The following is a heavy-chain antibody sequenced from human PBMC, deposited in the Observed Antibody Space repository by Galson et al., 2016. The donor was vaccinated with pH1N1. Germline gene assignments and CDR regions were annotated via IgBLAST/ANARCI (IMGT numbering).Heavy chain of an antibody. Sequence: QSGAEVKKPGESLKISCKASGYSFTRYWIAWVRQVPGKGLEWVGVVNPGGSTIRYSPPFQGQVTISSDKSLNTAYLQWISLKASDTATYYCARQYDFGDYRGDAFDIWGQGTTVIVSS. CDR2: VNPGGSTI. J-gene: IGHJ3*02. CDR3: ARQYDFGDYRGDAFDI. CDR1: GYSFTRYW. V-gene: IGHV5-51*03. D-gene: IGHD4-17*01.